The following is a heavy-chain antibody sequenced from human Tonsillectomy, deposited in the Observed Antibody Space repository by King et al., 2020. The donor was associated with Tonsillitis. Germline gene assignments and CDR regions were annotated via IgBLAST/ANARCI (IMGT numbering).Heavy chain of an antibody. CDR3: ARDPDDYGGNHRFDY. D-gene: IGHD4-23*01. J-gene: IGHJ4*02. Sequence: QVQLQESGPGLVKPSGTLVLTCAFSGGSTRSSKWWSWVCKPPGKGLDRSGEIVLMWSTNLNPSLKKCVTISVVKSMNQFSLKLSSVTAADTAVYYCARDPDDYGGNHRFDYWGQGTLVTVSS. V-gene: IGHV4-4*02. CDR2: IVLMWST. CDR1: GGSTRSSKW.